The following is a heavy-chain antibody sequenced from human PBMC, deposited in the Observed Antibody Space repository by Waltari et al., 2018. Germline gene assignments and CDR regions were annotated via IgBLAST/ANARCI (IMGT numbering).Heavy chain of an antibody. J-gene: IGHJ4*02. D-gene: IGHD6-6*01. V-gene: IGHV3-48*04. CDR3: ARGEYSLTY. CDR2: IRSSSDTI. Sequence: EVQLVESGGGLVQPGGSLRLSCAASGFPFSSYSMNWVRQAPGKGLEWISYIRSSSDTIYYADSVKGRFTISRDNAKNSLYLQMNSLRVEDTAVYYCARGEYSLTYWGQGTLVTVPS. CDR1: GFPFSSYS.